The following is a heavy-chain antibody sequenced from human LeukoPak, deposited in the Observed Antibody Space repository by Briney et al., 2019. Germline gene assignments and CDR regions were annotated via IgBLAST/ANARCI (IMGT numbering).Heavy chain of an antibody. Sequence: ASAKVSCKASGYTFTGYYMHWVRQAPGQGLEWMGWINPNSGGTNYAQKFQGRVTMTRDTSISTAYMELSRLRSDDTAVYYCARDWGYSYGFFDYWGQGTLVTVSS. D-gene: IGHD5-18*01. CDR2: INPNSGGT. J-gene: IGHJ4*02. CDR3: ARDWGYSYGFFDY. CDR1: GYTFTGYY. V-gene: IGHV1-2*02.